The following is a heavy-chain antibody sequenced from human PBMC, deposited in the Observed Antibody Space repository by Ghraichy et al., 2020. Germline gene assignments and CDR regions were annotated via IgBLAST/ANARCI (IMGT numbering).Heavy chain of an antibody. CDR3: AREGIGYYFDY. CDR1: GFTFSSYA. V-gene: IGHV3-30-3*01. J-gene: IGHJ4*02. CDR2: ISYDGSNK. D-gene: IGHD3-3*01. Sequence: GESLNISCAASGFTFSSYAMHWVRQAPGKGLEWVAVISYDGSNKYYADSVKGRFTISRDNSKNTLYLQMNSLRAEDTAVYYCAREGIGYYFDYWGQGTLVTVSS.